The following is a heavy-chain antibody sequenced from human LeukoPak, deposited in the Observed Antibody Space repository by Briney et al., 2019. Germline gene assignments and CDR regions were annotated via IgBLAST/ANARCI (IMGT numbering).Heavy chain of an antibody. J-gene: IGHJ4*02. CDR3: ARVPDSSGYYSPDY. CDR1: GFTFDDYA. D-gene: IGHD3-22*01. CDR2: ISWNSGSI. Sequence: GGSLRLSCAASGFTFDDYAMHWVRQAPGKGLEWVSGISWNSGSIGYADSVKGRFTTSRDNAKNSLYLQMNSLRAEDTALYYCARVPDSSGYYSPDYWGQGTLVTVSS. V-gene: IGHV3-9*01.